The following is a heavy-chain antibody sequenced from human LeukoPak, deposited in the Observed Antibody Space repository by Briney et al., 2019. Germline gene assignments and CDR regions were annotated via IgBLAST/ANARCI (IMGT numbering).Heavy chain of an antibody. CDR1: GYTFYSNA. D-gene: IGHD3-22*01. Sequence: ASVKVSCKASGYTFYSNAMNWVRQAPGRGLEWMAWINTNTGIPTYAQGFTGRFVFSLDTSVSTAYLQISSLKPEGTAVYYCARRGPYDTSGYWAFDIWGQGTMVTVSS. CDR3: ARRGPYDTSGYWAFDI. J-gene: IGHJ3*02. V-gene: IGHV7-4-1*02. CDR2: INTNTGIP.